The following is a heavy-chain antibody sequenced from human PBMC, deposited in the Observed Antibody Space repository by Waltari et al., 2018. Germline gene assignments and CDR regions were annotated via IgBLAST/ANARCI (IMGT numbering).Heavy chain of an antibody. Sequence: QVQLQESGPGLVKPSQTLSLTCPVSGGSISSGSYYRSLIRQPAGKGLEWIGRIYTSGSTNYNPSLKSRVTISVDTSKNQFSLKLSSVTAADTAVYYCARARYGGNSHYYYYYGMDVWGQGTTVTVSS. CDR2: IYTSGST. CDR3: ARARYGGNSHYYYYYGMDV. J-gene: IGHJ6*02. CDR1: GGSISSGSYY. V-gene: IGHV4-61*02. D-gene: IGHD2-21*02.